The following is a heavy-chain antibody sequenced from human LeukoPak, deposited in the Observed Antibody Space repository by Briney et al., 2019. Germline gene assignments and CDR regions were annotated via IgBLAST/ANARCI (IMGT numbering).Heavy chain of an antibody. CDR3: ARDGYGSGSYLPNWFDP. CDR1: GFTFSSYW. CDR2: IKQDGSEK. V-gene: IGHV3-7*01. J-gene: IGHJ5*02. Sequence: GGSLRLSCTASGFTFSSYWMSWVRQAPGKGLEWVADIKQDGSEKYYVDSVKGRFTISRDNAKNSLYLQMNSLRAEDTAVYYCARDGYGSGSYLPNWFDPWGQGTLVTVSS. D-gene: IGHD3-10*01.